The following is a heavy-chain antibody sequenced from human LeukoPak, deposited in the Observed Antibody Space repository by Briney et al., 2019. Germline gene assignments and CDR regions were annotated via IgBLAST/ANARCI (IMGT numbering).Heavy chain of an antibody. CDR1: GGSISSSYYN. J-gene: IGHJ3*02. CDR2: FSYDGRT. CDR3: ARRSYYDSSGYYYSAFDI. V-gene: IGHV4-39*01. D-gene: IGHD3-22*01. Sequence: SETLTLPCTVSGGSISSSYYNWGWIRQAPGKGLEWFGRFSYDGRTYHNPSLKSRVTVSVDTSKNQFSLKLNSVTAADTAVYFCARRSYYDSSGYYYSAFDIWGQGTMVTVSS.